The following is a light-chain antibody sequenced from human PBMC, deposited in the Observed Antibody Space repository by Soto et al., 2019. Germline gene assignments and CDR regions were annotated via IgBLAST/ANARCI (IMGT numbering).Light chain of an antibody. CDR3: QKYGGSPPWT. Sequence: ERVLTQSPGTLSLSPGGRATLSCRASQSVDSDYLAWYQQKSGQAPRLIIFGASSRAIGIPERFSGIVSGTEFTLSISRLEPEDFAVYYCQKYGGSPPWTFGRGTKVDIK. CDR2: GAS. CDR1: QSVDSDY. J-gene: IGKJ1*01. V-gene: IGKV3-20*01.